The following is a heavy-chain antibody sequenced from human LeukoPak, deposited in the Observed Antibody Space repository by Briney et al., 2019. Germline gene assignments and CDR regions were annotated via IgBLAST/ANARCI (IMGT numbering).Heavy chain of an antibody. CDR1: GGSISTRSYY. Sequence: SETLSLTCTVSGGSISTRSYYWGWIRQPPGKGLEWIGSIYFSGSTYYNPSLKSRVTVSVDTSKNQFSLKLSAVTAADTPVDYFARSDSHDYVWGSYRLFDYWGQGTLVTVSS. CDR3: ARSDSHDYVWGSYRLFDY. V-gene: IGHV4-39*01. CDR2: IYFSGST. D-gene: IGHD3-16*02. J-gene: IGHJ4*02.